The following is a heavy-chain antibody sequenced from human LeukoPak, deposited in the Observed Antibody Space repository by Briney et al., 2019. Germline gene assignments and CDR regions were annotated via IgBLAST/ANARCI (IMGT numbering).Heavy chain of an antibody. CDR3: AKAGLNGDYVDY. CDR1: GFTFDDYA. CDR2: ISWNSGSI. V-gene: IGHV3-9*03. J-gene: IGHJ4*02. Sequence: GRSLRLSCAASGFTFDDYAMHWVRQAPGKGLEWDSGISWNSGSIGYADSVKGRFTISRDNAKNSLYLQMNSLRAEDMALYYCAKAGLNGDYVDYWGQGTLVTVSS. D-gene: IGHD4-17*01.